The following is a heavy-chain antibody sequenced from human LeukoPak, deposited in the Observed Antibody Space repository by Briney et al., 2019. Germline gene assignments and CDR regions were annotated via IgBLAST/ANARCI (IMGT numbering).Heavy chain of an antibody. J-gene: IGHJ3*02. D-gene: IGHD6-19*01. Sequence: SGPTLVNPTQALTLTCTFSGFSRSTSGMCVSWIRQPPGKALEWLARIDWDDDKYFSTSLKTRLTISKDTSKNHVVLTMTNMDPVDTATYYCARTLIPVAGQIMGAFDIWGQGTMVTVSS. CDR2: IDWDDDK. V-gene: IGHV2-70*11. CDR1: GFSRSTSGMC. CDR3: ARTLIPVAGQIMGAFDI.